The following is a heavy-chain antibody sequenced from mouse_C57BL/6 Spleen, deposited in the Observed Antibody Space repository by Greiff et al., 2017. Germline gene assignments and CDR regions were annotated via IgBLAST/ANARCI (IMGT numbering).Heavy chain of an antibody. CDR3: ARDSNYGSSYGFAY. Sequence: ESGPGLVKPSQSLSLTCSVTGYSITSGYYWNWIRQFPGNKLEWMGYISYDGSNNYNPSLKNRISITRNTSKNQFFLKLNSVTTEDTATYYCARDSNYGSSYGFAYWGQGTLVTVSA. CDR2: ISYDGSN. CDR1: GYSITSGYY. J-gene: IGHJ3*01. V-gene: IGHV3-6*01. D-gene: IGHD1-1*01.